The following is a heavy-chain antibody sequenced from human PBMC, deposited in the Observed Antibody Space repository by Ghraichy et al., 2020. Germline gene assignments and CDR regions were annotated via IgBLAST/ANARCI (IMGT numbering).Heavy chain of an antibody. CDR3: TGEPRGAAYY. V-gene: IGHV3-30-3*01. CDR2: ISHDGNEK. Sequence: GGSLRLSCAASGFTFSSHTMHWVRQAPGKGLEWVAVISHDGNEKFYPDYLKGRFTISRDNSKNTVYLQMNSLGAQDSAVYYCTGEPRGAAYYWGQGTLVTVSS. CDR1: GFTFSSHT. D-gene: IGHD1-26*01. J-gene: IGHJ4*02.